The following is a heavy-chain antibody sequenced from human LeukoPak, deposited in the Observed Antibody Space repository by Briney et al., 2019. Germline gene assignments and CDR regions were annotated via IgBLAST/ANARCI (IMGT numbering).Heavy chain of an antibody. CDR1: DDSISKPY. J-gene: IGHJ4*02. Sequence: SETLSPTYAVCDDSISKPYWRCVRQPPGKGLEWIGYIYLSGISNYNPSLKSRVTISVDTSTNQVSLKLSSVTAADTAVYFCARGHMGLDYWGQGTLVTVSS. CDR3: ARGHMGLDY. D-gene: IGHD1-26*01. CDR2: IYLSGIS. V-gene: IGHV4-59*11.